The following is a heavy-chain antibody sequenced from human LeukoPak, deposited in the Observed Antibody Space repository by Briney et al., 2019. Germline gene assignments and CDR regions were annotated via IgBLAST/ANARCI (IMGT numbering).Heavy chain of an antibody. CDR1: GGSISGFY. Sequence: SETLSLTCTVSGGSISGFYWSWIRQPPGKGLEWIGYIHYSGSTNYNPSLKSRVIISLDTSKNQFSLRLSSVTAADAAVYYCARERSSGRYPFDSWGQGTLVTVSS. V-gene: IGHV4-59*12. CDR3: ARERSSGRYPFDS. D-gene: IGHD6-19*01. CDR2: IHYSGST. J-gene: IGHJ4*02.